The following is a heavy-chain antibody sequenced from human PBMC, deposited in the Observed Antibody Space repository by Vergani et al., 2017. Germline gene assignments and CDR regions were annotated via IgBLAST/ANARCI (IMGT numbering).Heavy chain of an antibody. V-gene: IGHV4-34*01. D-gene: IGHD6-13*01. CDR2: INHSGST. Sequence: QVQLQQWGAGLLKPSETLSLTCAVYGRSFSGYYWSWIRQPPGKGLEWIGEINHSGSTNYNPSLKSRVTISVDTSKNQFSLKLSSVTAADTAVYYCARGIKQQLVSSYWYFDLWGRGTLVTVSS. CDR3: ARGIKQQLVSSYWYFDL. CDR1: GRSFSGYY. J-gene: IGHJ2*01.